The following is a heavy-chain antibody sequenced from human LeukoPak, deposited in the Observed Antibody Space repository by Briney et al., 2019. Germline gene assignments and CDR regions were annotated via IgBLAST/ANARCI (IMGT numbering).Heavy chain of an antibody. CDR2: IIPMFDTE. V-gene: IGHV1-69*05. CDR3: ALSAHSGYDWSRSFDY. J-gene: IGHJ4*02. CDR1: GGTFTNYA. D-gene: IGHD5-12*01. Sequence: ASVKVSCKPSGGTFTNYAINWVRQAPGQGLEWMGGIIPMFDTENYAQKFQGRVTITTDETPSTAYMELSSLRSDDTAVYYCALSAHSGYDWSRSFDYWGQGTLVTVSS.